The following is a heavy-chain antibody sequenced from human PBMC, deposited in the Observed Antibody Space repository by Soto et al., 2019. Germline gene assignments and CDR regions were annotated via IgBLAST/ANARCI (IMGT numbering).Heavy chain of an antibody. Sequence: EASVKVSCKASGYTFTSYAMHWVRQAPGQRLEWMGWINAGNGNTKYSQKFQGRVTITRDTSASTAYMELSSLRSEDTAVYYCARDLSGPLDYDYVWGSYPDQAFDYWGQGTLVTVSS. CDR2: INAGNGNT. D-gene: IGHD3-16*02. CDR3: ARDLSGPLDYDYVWGSYPDQAFDY. V-gene: IGHV1-3*01. J-gene: IGHJ4*02. CDR1: GYTFTSYA.